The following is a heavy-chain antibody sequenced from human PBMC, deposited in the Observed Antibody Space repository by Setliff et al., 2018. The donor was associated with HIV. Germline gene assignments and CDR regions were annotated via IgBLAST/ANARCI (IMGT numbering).Heavy chain of an antibody. CDR2: IYSSGSA. CDR3: ARYDIREHYYGMDV. CDR1: GDSMSGDY. V-gene: IGHV4-4*07. D-gene: IGHD3-22*01. J-gene: IGHJ6*02. Sequence: SETLSLTCTVSGDSMSGDYWSWIRQPAGKGLEWIGRIYSSGSANYNPSLKSRLTMSVDTSKNQFSLKLRFVTAADTAVYYCARYDIREHYYGMDVWGQGTTVTVSS.